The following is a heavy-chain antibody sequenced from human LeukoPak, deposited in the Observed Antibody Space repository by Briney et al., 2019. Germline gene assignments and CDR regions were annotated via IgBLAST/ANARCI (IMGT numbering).Heavy chain of an antibody. CDR1: GSTFGSYA. J-gene: IGHJ6*03. D-gene: IGHD3-3*01. V-gene: IGHV3-23*01. Sequence: GGSLRLSCAASGSTFGSYAMSWVRQAPGKGLGWVSAISGGGGSTYYADSVKGRFTISRDNSKNTLYLQMNSLRAEDTAVYYCAKDLLQDYDFWSGYYTGMDVWGKGTTVTVSS. CDR3: AKDLLQDYDFWSGYYTGMDV. CDR2: ISGGGGST.